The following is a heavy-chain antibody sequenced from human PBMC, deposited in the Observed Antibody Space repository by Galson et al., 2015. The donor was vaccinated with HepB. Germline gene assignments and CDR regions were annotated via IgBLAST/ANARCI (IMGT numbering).Heavy chain of an antibody. CDR2: TYYRSKWYN. Sequence: CAISGDSVSSNSAAWNWIRQTPSRGLEWLGRTYYRSKWYNDYAVSVKSRITIDPDTSKNQFSLQLNSVTPEDTAVYYCARSGSYIGDQQDPDYWGQGTLVTVSS. CDR3: ARSGSYIGDQQDPDY. J-gene: IGHJ4*02. D-gene: IGHD5-12*01. V-gene: IGHV6-1*01. CDR1: GDSVSSNSAA.